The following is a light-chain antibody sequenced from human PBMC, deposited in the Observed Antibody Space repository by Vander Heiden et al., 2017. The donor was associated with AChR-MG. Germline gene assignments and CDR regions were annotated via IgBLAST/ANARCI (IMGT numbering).Light chain of an antibody. Sequence: QSALTQPASVSGSPGQSITIPCTGTSSDIAGYNYVCWYQQHAGKAPKLMISDVSNRPSGVSNRFSGSKSGNTASLTISGLQAEDEADYYCSSYTSSSTLGVFGGGTRLTVL. J-gene: IGLJ2*01. CDR3: SSYTSSSTLGV. V-gene: IGLV2-14*03. CDR2: DVS. CDR1: SSDIAGYNY.